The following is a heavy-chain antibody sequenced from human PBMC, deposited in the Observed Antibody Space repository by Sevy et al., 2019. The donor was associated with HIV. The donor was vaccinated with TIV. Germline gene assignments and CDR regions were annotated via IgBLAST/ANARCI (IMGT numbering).Heavy chain of an antibody. CDR1: GFSFDTSGVG. D-gene: IGHD2-15*01. Sequence: SGPTLVKPTQTLTLTCTFSGFSFDTSGVGVAWIRQPPGKALEWLALIYWNDDDLYSLSLKSRLTITKDTSKNQVILKMTNMDLVDTATYFCVHRRGYCSGGTCRYGDAFDIWGQGTMVTVSS. CDR3: VHRRGYCSGGTCRYGDAFDI. J-gene: IGHJ3*02. V-gene: IGHV2-5*01. CDR2: IYWNDDD.